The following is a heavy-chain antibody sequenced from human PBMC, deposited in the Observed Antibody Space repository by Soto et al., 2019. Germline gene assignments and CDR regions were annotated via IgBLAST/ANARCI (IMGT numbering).Heavy chain of an antibody. CDR1: GYTFTRYT. CDR3: ARGIATGQLDP. Sequence: QVQLVQSGAEVKKPGASVKISCTASGYTFTRYTMNWVRQAPGQRLEWMGWINPDNGNTKSSQKFQDRVIITRDTSAGTAYRDLSSLRSEDTALYYCARGIATGQLDPWGQGTLVTVSS. CDR2: INPDNGNT. D-gene: IGHD2-15*01. J-gene: IGHJ5*02. V-gene: IGHV1-3*01.